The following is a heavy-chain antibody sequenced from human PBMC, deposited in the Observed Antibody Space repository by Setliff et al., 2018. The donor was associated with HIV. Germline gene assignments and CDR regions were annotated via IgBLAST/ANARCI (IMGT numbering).Heavy chain of an antibody. CDR2: IYASGST. J-gene: IGHJ3*02. CDR3: AREDIVVVVAAKGAFDI. CDR1: GGSISSGSYY. D-gene: IGHD2-15*01. V-gene: IGHV4-61*02. Sequence: SETLSLTCTVSGGSISSGSYYWSWIRQPPGKGLEWIGRIYASGSTNYNPSLKSRVTLSVDTSKNQFSLNLSSVTAADTAVYYCAREDIVVVVAAKGAFDIWGQGTMVTVSS.